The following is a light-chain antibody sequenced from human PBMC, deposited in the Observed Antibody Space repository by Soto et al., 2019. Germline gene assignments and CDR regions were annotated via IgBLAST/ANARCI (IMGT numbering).Light chain of an antibody. CDR3: SSYTSINTLM. J-gene: IGLJ3*02. V-gene: IGLV2-14*01. CDR1: SSDVGRYNY. Sequence: QSALTQPASVSGSPGQSITISCTGTSSDVGRYNYVSWYQQHPGKVPKLMTYEVSSRPPGVSDRFSGSKSGNTASLTISGLQADDEADYYCSSYTSINTLMFGGGTKLTVL. CDR2: EVS.